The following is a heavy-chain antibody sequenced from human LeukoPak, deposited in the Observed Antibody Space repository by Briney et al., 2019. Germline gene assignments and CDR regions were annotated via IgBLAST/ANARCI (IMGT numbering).Heavy chain of an antibody. V-gene: IGHV3-21*04. Sequence: PGGSLRLSCAASGFTFSSYSMNWVRQAPGKGLEWVSSISSSSSYIYYADSVKGRFTISRDNAKNSLYLQMNSLRAEDTAVYYCARDGPRDCGNSCYQDYWGQGTLVTVSS. CDR2: ISSSSSYI. CDR1: GFTFSSYS. CDR3: ARDGPRDCGNSCYQDY. D-gene: IGHD2-15*01. J-gene: IGHJ4*02.